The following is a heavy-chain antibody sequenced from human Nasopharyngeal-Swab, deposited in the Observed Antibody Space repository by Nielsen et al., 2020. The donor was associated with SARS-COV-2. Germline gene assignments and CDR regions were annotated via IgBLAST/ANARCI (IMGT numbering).Heavy chain of an antibody. CDR3: ARGFPVGFDY. V-gene: IGHV1-46*01. J-gene: IGHJ4*02. CDR1: GYTFTSYY. D-gene: IGHD4-23*01. Sequence: ASVKVSCKASGYTFTSYYLHWLRQSPGQGLEWLGIINPSGGSTSYAQKFQGRVTMTRDTSTSTVYMELSSLRSEDTAVYYCARGFPVGFDYWGQGTLVTVSS. CDR2: INPSGGST.